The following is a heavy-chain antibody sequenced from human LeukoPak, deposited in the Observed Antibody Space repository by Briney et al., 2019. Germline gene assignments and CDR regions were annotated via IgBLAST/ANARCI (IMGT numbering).Heavy chain of an antibody. CDR1: GFTFSNFA. CDR3: ARDCGGGSCYGPYDAFDI. CDR2: ISSSGSTI. D-gene: IGHD2-15*01. V-gene: IGHV3-48*03. J-gene: IGHJ3*02. Sequence: GGSLRLSCSASGFTFSNFAMHWVRQAPGKGLEWVSYISSSGSTIYYADSVKGRFTISRDNAKNSLYLQMNSLRAEDTAVYYCARDCGGGSCYGPYDAFDIWGQGTMVTVSS.